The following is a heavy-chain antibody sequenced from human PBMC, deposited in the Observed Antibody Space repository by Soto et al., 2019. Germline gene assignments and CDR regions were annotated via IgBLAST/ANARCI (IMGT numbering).Heavy chain of an antibody. D-gene: IGHD2-15*01. CDR1: GFTLGTYV. Sequence: EVQLLESGGGLVQPGGSLRLSCAASGFTLGTYVMTWVRQAPGKGLEWVSAISGSGGSTNYADPVKGRFTISRDNTKNTLYLQMNSLRVEDTAVYYCAKDCKGSSCIGGTCYSFDYWGQGTLVTVPS. J-gene: IGHJ4*02. CDR2: ISGSGGST. V-gene: IGHV3-23*01. CDR3: AKDCKGSSCIGGTCYSFDY.